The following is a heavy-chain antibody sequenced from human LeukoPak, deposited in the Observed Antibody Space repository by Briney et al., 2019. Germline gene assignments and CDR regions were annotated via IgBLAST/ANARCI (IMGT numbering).Heavy chain of an antibody. CDR3: ARDLSRSDAFDI. Sequence: GGSLRLSCAASGFTVSSNYMSWVRQAPGKGLEWVSVIYSGGSTYYADSVKGRFTISRDNSKNTLYLQMNSLRAEDTAVYYCARDLSRSDAFDIWGQGTMVTVSS. V-gene: IGHV3-53*01. D-gene: IGHD2-2*01. CDR1: GFTVSSNY. J-gene: IGHJ3*02. CDR2: IYSGGST.